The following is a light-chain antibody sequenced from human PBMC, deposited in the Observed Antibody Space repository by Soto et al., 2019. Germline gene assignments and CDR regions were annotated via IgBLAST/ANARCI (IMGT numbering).Light chain of an antibody. Sequence: EIVLTQSPGTLSLSPGERATLSCRASQSVSSSYLAWYQQKPGQAPRLLIYGASSRATGIPDRFSGSGSGTDFTLTISRLEPEDFAVYHCQHYSNWPPTFGPGTKVEIK. CDR2: GAS. J-gene: IGKJ3*01. CDR3: QHYSNWPPT. CDR1: QSVSSSY. V-gene: IGKV3-20*01.